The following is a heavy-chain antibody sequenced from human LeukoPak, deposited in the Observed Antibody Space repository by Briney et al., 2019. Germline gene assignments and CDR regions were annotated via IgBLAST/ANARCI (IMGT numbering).Heavy chain of an antibody. CDR2: IIPILGIA. CDR1: GGTFSSYT. Sequence: GASVKVSCKASGGTFSSYTISWVRQAPGQGLEWMGRIIPILGIANYAQKSQGRVTITADKSTSTAYMELSSLRSDDTAVYYCTREGAVPYSNYPFYWGQGTLVTVSS. D-gene: IGHD4-11*01. V-gene: IGHV1-69*04. J-gene: IGHJ4*02. CDR3: TREGAVPYSNYPFY.